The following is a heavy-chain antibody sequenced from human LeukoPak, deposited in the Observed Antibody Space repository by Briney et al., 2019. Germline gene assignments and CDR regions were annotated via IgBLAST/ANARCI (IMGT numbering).Heavy chain of an antibody. V-gene: IGHV3-11*01. CDR1: VFSFTDSY. D-gene: IGHD4/OR15-4a*01. CDR3: ARDPDYGDPY. J-gene: IGHJ4*02. CDR2: ITSRGATT. Sequence: GGSLRLSCSASVFSFTDSYMNCFRVSPEKGREWIAYITSRGATTEYADSVKGRFTISRVNAKNSLYLQMNSLRPDDTAVYYCARDPDYGDPYWGQGTLVTVSS.